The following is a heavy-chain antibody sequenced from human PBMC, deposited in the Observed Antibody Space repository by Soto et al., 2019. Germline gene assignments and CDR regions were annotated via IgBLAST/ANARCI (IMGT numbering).Heavy chain of an antibody. V-gene: IGHV1-69*13. J-gene: IGHJ4*02. CDR2: IIPIFGTA. CDR3: ARGTALRTALATATQGGLDY. CDR1: GGTFSSYA. D-gene: IGHD2-21*02. Sequence: SVKVSCKASGGTFSSYAISWVRQAPGQGLEWMGGIIPIFGTANYAQKFQGRVTITADESTSTAYMELSSLRSEDTAVYYCARGTALRTALATATQGGLDYWGQGTLVTVSS.